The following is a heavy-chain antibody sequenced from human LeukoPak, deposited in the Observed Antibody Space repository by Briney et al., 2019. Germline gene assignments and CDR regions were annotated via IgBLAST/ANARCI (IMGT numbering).Heavy chain of an antibody. CDR2: FDPEDGET. V-gene: IGHV1-24*01. D-gene: IGHD3-10*01. J-gene: IGHJ6*02. CDR3: ATDQRGARSGYRYGSGSYNGMDV. CDR1: GYTLTELS. Sequence: GASVTVSFKVPGYTLTELSIHWVRQTPGKGLGWVGVFDPEDGETLKAQKFQDRVTMTEDTSTDTAYMELSSLRSEDTAGYYCATDQRGARSGYRYGSGSYNGMDVWGQGTSVTVSS.